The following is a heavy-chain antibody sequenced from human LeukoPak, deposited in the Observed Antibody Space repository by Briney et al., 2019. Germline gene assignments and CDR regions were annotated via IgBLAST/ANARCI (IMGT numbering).Heavy chain of an antibody. CDR3: ARQGDGYNFFDY. V-gene: IGHV5-51*01. J-gene: IGHJ4*02. D-gene: IGHD5-24*01. Sequence: GESLKISCKSSGYRFPTYWIGWVRQMPGKGLEWLGIIYPDDSDTRYSPSFQGQVTISADKSIRTAYLQWSSLKASDTAIYYCARQGDGYNFFDYWGQGTLVTVSS. CDR1: GYRFPTYW. CDR2: IYPDDSDT.